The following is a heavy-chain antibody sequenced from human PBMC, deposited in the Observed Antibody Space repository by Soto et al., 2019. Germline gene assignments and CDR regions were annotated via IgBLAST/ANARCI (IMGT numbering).Heavy chain of an antibody. CDR1: GGSISSSSYY. V-gene: IGHV4-39*01. CDR3: ASPLGPQLSTTWFDP. J-gene: IGHJ5*02. CDR2: IYYSGST. D-gene: IGHD6-13*01. Sequence: QLQLQESGPGLVKPSETLSLTCTVSGGSISSSSYYWGWIRQPPGKGLEWIGSIYYSGSTYYNPSLKSRVTLSVGTSTNQFPLRLSSVTAADTAVYYCASPLGPQLSTTWFDPWGQGTLVTVSS.